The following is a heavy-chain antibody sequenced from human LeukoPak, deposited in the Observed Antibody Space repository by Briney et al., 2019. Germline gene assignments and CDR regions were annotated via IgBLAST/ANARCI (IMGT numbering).Heavy chain of an antibody. D-gene: IGHD3-16*01. Sequence: GGSLRLSCAASGFTFSSYSINWVRQAPGEGLEWVSSISSSSSYIYYADSVKGRFTISRDNAKNSLYLQMNSLRAEDTAVYYCARAGPTGEFDYWGQGTLVTVSS. CDR3: ARAGPTGEFDY. V-gene: IGHV3-21*01. CDR2: ISSSSSYI. J-gene: IGHJ4*02. CDR1: GFTFSSYS.